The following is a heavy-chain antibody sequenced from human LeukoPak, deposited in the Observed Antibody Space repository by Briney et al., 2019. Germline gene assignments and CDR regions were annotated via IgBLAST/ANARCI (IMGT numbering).Heavy chain of an antibody. J-gene: IGHJ4*02. CDR2: IYHSGST. Sequence: SQTLSLTCAVSGGSISSGGYSWSWIRQPPGKGLEWIGYIYHSGSTYYNPSLKSRVTISVDRSKNQFSLKLSSVTAADTAVYYCARASDDSSFFDYWGQGTLVTVTS. V-gene: IGHV4-30-2*01. CDR3: ARASDDSSFFDY. D-gene: IGHD3-22*01. CDR1: GGSISSGGYS.